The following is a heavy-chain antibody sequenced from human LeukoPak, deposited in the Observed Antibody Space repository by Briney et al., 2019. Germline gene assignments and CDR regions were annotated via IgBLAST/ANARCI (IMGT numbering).Heavy chain of an antibody. D-gene: IGHD2/OR15-2a*01. J-gene: IGHJ1*01. CDR3: ARDMDCSSITCYGREYFQH. CDR1: GYTFTSYG. Sequence: ASVKVSCKASGYTFTSYGISWVRQAPGQGLEWMGWISAYNGNTNYAQKLQGRVTMTTDTSTSTAYMELRSLRSDDTAVYYCARDMDCSSITCYGREYFQHWGQGTLVTVSS. CDR2: ISAYNGNT. V-gene: IGHV1-18*01.